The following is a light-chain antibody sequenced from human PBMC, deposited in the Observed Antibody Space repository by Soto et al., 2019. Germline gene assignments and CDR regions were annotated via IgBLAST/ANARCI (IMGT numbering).Light chain of an antibody. V-gene: IGKV3-11*01. CDR3: QQHIGWPLT. Sequence: EILLTQSPSTLSLSPGERVPLSCRATQTVRSSLAWYQQKPGQAPRLIIYEASNRATGIPARFSGSGSGTDFTLSISSLEPEDFAVYYCQQHIGWPLTFGGGTKVDIK. J-gene: IGKJ4*01. CDR2: EAS. CDR1: QTVRSS.